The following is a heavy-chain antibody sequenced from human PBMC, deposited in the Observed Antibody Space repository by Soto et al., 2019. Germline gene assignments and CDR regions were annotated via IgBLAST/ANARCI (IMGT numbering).Heavy chain of an antibody. J-gene: IGHJ5*02. V-gene: IGHV3-33*01. CDR3: ARDTAYSSSWPMLDP. D-gene: IGHD6-13*01. CDR2: IWYDGSNK. Sequence: GGSLRLSCAASGFTFSSYGMHWVRQAPGKGLEWVAVIWYDGSNKYYADSVKGRFSISRDNSKNTLYLQMNSLRAEDTAVYYCARDTAYSSSWPMLDPWGQGTLVTVSS. CDR1: GFTFSSYG.